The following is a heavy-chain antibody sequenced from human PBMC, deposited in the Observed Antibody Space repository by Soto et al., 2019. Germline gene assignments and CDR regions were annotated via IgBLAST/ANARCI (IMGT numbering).Heavy chain of an antibody. J-gene: IGHJ6*02. CDR1: GGSISSGGYY. D-gene: IGHD3-10*01. V-gene: IGHV4-31*03. CDR3: ARGWFGELSRGASDYYGMDV. Sequence: QVQLQESGPGLVKPSQTLSLTCTVSGGSISSGGYYWSWIRQHPGKGLEWIGYILYSGGTYYNPSLKSSVTISVDTSKNQFSLQLSSVTAADTAVYYCARGWFGELSRGASDYYGMDVWGQGTTVTVSS. CDR2: ILYSGGT.